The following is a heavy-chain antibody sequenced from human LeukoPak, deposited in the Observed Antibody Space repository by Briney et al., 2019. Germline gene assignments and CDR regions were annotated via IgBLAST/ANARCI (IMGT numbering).Heavy chain of an antibody. Sequence: PSETLSLTCTVSGGSISSYYWSWVRQPPGKGLEWIGYIYCSGSTNYNPSLKSRVTISVDTSKNQFSLKLSSVTAADTAVYYCAGGSTIFGVADPWGQGTLVTVSS. CDR1: GGSISSYY. CDR3: AGGSTIFGVADP. J-gene: IGHJ5*02. CDR2: IYCSGST. V-gene: IGHV4-59*01. D-gene: IGHD3-3*01.